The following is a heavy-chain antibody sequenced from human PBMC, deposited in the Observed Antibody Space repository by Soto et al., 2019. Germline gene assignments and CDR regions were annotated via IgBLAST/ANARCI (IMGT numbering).Heavy chain of an antibody. CDR2: IYDDGAT. J-gene: IGHJ4*02. CDR1: GFAVSTDY. V-gene: IGHV3-53*01. D-gene: IGHD5-18*01. Sequence: PGGSLRLSCAASGFAVSTDYLIWVRQAPGMGLECVSVIYDDGATYYADSVGGRFTISRDNSKNTLYLQMNSLRAEDTAVYFCARGALYSYGSYFDCWGQGTLVTVSS. CDR3: ARGALYSYGSYFDC.